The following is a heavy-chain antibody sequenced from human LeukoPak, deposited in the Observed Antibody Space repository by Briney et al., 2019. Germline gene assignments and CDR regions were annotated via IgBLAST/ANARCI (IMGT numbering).Heavy chain of an antibody. D-gene: IGHD3-22*01. V-gene: IGHV2-5*02. CDR3: AHIGYYYDSSGYGFLDY. J-gene: IGHJ4*02. CDR2: IYWDDDK. Sequence: ESGPTLVNPTQTLTLTCTFSGFSLSTSGVGVGWIRQPPGKALEWLALIYWDDDKRYSPSLKSRLTITKDTSKNQAVLTMTNMDPVDTATYYCAHIGYYYDSSGYGFLDYWGQGTLVTVSS. CDR1: GFSLSTSGVG.